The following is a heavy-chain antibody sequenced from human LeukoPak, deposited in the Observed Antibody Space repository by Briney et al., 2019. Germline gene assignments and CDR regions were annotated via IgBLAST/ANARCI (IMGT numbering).Heavy chain of an antibody. Sequence: KASQTLSLTCAVSGGSISSGGYSWSWIRQPPGKGLEWIGYIYHSGSTYYNPSLKSRVTISVDRSKNQFSLKLSSVTAADTAVYYCATYYGDYVGWFDPWGQGTLVTVSS. CDR2: IYHSGST. V-gene: IGHV4-30-2*01. J-gene: IGHJ5*02. CDR1: GGSISSGGYS. CDR3: ATYYGDYVGWFDP. D-gene: IGHD4-17*01.